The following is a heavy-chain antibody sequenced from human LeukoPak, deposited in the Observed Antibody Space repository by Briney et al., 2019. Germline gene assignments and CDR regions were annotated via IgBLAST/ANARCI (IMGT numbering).Heavy chain of an antibody. CDR2: ISGSGSST. CDR1: GFTFSSYA. Sequence: GGSLRLSCAASGFTFSSYAMSWVRQAPGKALEWVSTISGSGSSTYSADSVKGRFTISRDNSKNTLYLQMNSLRAEDTAVYYCAKGTPIGLRYFDWGQGALVTVSS. V-gene: IGHV3-23*01. D-gene: IGHD3-9*01. J-gene: IGHJ4*02. CDR3: AKGTPIGLRYFD.